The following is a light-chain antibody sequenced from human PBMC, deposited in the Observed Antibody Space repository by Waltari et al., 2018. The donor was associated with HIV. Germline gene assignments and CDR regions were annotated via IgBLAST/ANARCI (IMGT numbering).Light chain of an antibody. J-gene: IGLJ2*01. V-gene: IGLV6-57*04. CDR3: QSYDTSNPVV. CDR1: SGRLPSNH. CDR2: EDN. Sequence: NFMLPQPHSVSYSPGKTVTISCTRSSGRLPSNHVPWYQQRPGSAPPTVIYEDNQRPSGVPDRFSGSIDSSSNSASLTISGLKTEDEADYYCQSYDTSNPVVFGGGTKLTVL.